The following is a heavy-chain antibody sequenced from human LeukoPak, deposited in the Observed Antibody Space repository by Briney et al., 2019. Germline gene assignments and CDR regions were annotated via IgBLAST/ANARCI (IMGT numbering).Heavy chain of an antibody. V-gene: IGHV3-23*01. CDR3: ARDPTGAFDI. D-gene: IGHD1-14*01. Sequence: GGSLRLSCAASGFTFSSYAMTWVRQAPGKGLEWVSAISGSGGSTYYADSVKGRFTISRDNSKNTLYLQMNSLRAEDTAVYYCARDPTGAFDIWGQGTMVTVSS. J-gene: IGHJ3*02. CDR2: ISGSGGST. CDR1: GFTFSSYA.